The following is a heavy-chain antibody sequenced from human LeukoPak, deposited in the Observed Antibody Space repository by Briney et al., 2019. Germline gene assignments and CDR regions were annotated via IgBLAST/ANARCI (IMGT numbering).Heavy chain of an antibody. Sequence: GGSLRLSCAASGFTFSSYAMSWVRQAPGKGLEWVSAISGDAGRTYYADSVKGRFTIYRDNSKNTLYLQMNSLGAEDTAVYYCAISGGYWAWAHWGQGTLVTVSS. CDR3: AISGGYWAWAH. D-gene: IGHD1-26*01. CDR1: GFTFSSYA. CDR2: ISGDAGRT. V-gene: IGHV3-23*01. J-gene: IGHJ4*02.